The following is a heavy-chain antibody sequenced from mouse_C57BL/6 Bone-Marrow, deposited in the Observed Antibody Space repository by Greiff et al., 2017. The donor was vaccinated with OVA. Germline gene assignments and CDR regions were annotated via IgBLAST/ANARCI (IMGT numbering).Heavy chain of an antibody. CDR2: INPYNGDT. V-gene: IGHV1-20*01. D-gene: IGHD1-1*01. J-gene: IGHJ3*01. CDR1: GYSFTGYF. Sequence: EVKLMESGPELVKPGDSVKISCKASGYSFTGYFMNWVMQSHGKSLEWIGRINPYNGDTFYNQKFKGKATLTVDKSSSTAHMELRSLTSEDSAVYYCARGGYYGSSSAWFAYWGQGTLVTVSA. CDR3: ARGGYYGSSSAWFAY.